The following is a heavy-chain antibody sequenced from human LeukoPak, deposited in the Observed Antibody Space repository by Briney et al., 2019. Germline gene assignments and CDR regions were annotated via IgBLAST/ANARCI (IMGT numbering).Heavy chain of an antibody. D-gene: IGHD1-26*01. CDR1: GYSFITNW. J-gene: IGHJ4*02. V-gene: IGHV5-51*01. CDR3: ARSSDLSGGIDS. Sequence: GESLKISCKDSGYSFITNWIGWVRQMPGKGLEWMGTIYPGDSDTRYSPSFQGQVTISADKSISTAYLQWSSLKATDTAMYYCARSSDLSGGIDSWGQGTLVTVS. CDR2: IYPGDSDT.